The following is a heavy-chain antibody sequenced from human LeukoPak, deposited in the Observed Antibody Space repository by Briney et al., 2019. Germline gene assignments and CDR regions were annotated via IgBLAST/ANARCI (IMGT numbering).Heavy chain of an antibody. CDR1: GSTFSTYD. CDR3: AGYGDYPY. J-gene: IGHJ4*02. D-gene: IGHD4-17*01. V-gene: IGHV3-48*01. Sequence: GGSLRLSCAASGSTFSTYDMHWVRQAPGEGLEWVSYFGNSGTIYYADSVKGRFTISRDNAKNSLYRQMNSLRVEDTAAYYCAGYGDYPYWGRGTLVSVSS. CDR2: FGNSGTI.